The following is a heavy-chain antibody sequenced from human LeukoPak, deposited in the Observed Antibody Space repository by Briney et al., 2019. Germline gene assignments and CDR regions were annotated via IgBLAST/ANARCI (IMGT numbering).Heavy chain of an antibody. CDR3: ARVAEVAACFDY. CDR1: GFTFSSYE. V-gene: IGHV3-48*03. CDR2: ISSSGSTI. D-gene: IGHD2-15*01. J-gene: IGHJ4*02. Sequence: GGSLRLSCAASGFTFSSYEMNWVRQAPGKGLEWVSYISSSGSTIYYADSVKGRFTISRDNAKNSLYLQMNSLRAEDTAVYYCARVAEVAACFDYWGQGTLVTVSS.